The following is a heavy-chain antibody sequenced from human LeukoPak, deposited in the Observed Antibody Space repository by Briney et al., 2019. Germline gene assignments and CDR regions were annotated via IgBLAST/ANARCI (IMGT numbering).Heavy chain of an antibody. CDR3: ASGHLPVGYFDY. V-gene: IGHV1-69*13. D-gene: IGHD2-2*01. Sequence: SVKVSCKASGGTFSSNAISWVRQAPGQGLEWMGGIIPIFGTANYAQKFQGRVTITADESTSTAYMELSSLRSEDTAVYYCASGHLPVGYFDYWGQGTLVTVSS. J-gene: IGHJ4*02. CDR2: IIPIFGTA. CDR1: GGTFSSNA.